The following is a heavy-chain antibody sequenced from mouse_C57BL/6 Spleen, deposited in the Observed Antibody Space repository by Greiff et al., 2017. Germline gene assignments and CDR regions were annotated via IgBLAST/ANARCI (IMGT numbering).Heavy chain of an antibody. CDR1: GFNIKDDY. CDR3: TTQGNYDAWFAY. CDR2: IDPENGDT. J-gene: IGHJ3*01. V-gene: IGHV14-4*01. Sequence: EVQLQQSGAELVRPGASVKLSCTASGFNIKDDYMHWVKQRPEQGLEWIGWIDPENGDTEYASKFQGKATITADTSSNTAYLQLSSLTSEDTAVXYCTTQGNYDAWFAYWGQGTLVTVSA. D-gene: IGHD2-1*01.